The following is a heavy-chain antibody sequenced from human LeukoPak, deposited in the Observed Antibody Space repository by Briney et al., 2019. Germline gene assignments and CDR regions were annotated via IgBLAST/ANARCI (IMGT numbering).Heavy chain of an antibody. CDR2: ISSSSSYI. Sequence: GGSLRLSCAASGFTFSSYSMNWVRQAPGKGLEWVSSISSSSSYIYYADSVKGRFTISRDNAKNSLYLQMNSLRAEDTAVYYCARLPSAGYSSGWYRSWYFDLWGRGTLATVSS. V-gene: IGHV3-21*01. J-gene: IGHJ2*01. CDR1: GFTFSSYS. CDR3: ARLPSAGYSSGWYRSWYFDL. D-gene: IGHD6-19*01.